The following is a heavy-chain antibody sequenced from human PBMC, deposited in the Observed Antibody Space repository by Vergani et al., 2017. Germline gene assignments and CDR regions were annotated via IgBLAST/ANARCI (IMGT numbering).Heavy chain of an antibody. CDR3: ARMSCSSTSCYGSYYYYYMDV. V-gene: IGHV1-18*01. D-gene: IGHD2-2*01. Sequence: QVQLVQSGAEVKKPGASVKVSCKASGYTFTSYGISWVRQAPGQGLEWMGWISAYNGNTNYAQKLQGRVTMTTDTSTSTAYMELRSLRSDDTAVYYCARMSCSSTSCYGSYYYYYMDVWGKGTTVTVSS. CDR2: ISAYNGNT. CDR1: GYTFTSYG. J-gene: IGHJ6*03.